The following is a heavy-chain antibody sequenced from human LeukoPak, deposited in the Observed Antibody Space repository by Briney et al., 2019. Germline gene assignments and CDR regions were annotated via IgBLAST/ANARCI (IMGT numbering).Heavy chain of an antibody. CDR2: IYSGGST. V-gene: IGHV3-66*01. D-gene: IGHD3-22*01. J-gene: IGHJ3*02. CDR3: ARDYYYDSSGYKRPAFDI. CDR1: GFTFSTYD. Sequence: GGSLRLSCAASGFTFSTYDMSWVRQAPGKGLEWVSVIYSGGSTYYADSVKGRFTISRDNSKNTLYLQMNSLRAEDTAVYYCARDYYYDSSGYKRPAFDIWGQGTMVTVSS.